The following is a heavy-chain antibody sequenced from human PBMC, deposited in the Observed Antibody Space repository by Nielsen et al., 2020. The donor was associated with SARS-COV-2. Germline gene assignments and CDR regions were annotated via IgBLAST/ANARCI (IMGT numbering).Heavy chain of an antibody. D-gene: IGHD6-13*01. J-gene: IGHJ3*02. Sequence: GESLKISCAASGFTFSSYAMHWVRQAPGKGLEWVAVISYHGSNKYYADSVKGRFTISRDNSKNTLYLQMNSLRAEDTAVYYCARGGFAAALAFDIWGQGTMVTVSS. V-gene: IGHV3-30-3*01. CDR3: ARGGFAAALAFDI. CDR1: GFTFSSYA. CDR2: ISYHGSNK.